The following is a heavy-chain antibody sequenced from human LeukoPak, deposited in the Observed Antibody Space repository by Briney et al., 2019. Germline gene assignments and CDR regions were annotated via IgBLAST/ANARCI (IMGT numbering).Heavy chain of an antibody. CDR1: GNTLTDLS. Sequence: ASVKVSCKVSGNTLTDLSIHWVRQAPGKGLDWMGGFDPEDVEIIYAEKFQDRVTMTEDPSTDTAYLELSSLRSEDTAVYFCAAEGQWSLVHYFNSWGQGTLVTVSS. J-gene: IGHJ4*02. V-gene: IGHV1-24*01. CDR3: AAEGQWSLVHYFNS. CDR2: FDPEDVEI. D-gene: IGHD2-15*01.